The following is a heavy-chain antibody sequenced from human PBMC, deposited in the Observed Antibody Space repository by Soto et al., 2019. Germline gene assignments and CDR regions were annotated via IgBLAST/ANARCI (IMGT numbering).Heavy chain of an antibody. CDR2: ISYDGSNK. CDR3: ARDSSGWYYY. V-gene: IGHV3-30-3*01. J-gene: IGHJ4*02. CDR1: GFTFSSYA. D-gene: IGHD6-19*01. Sequence: QVQLVESGGGVVQPGRSLRLSCAGSGFTFSSYAMHWVRQAPGKGLEWVAVISYDGSNKYYADSVKGRFTISRDNSKNTLYLQMNSLRAEDTAVYYCARDSSGWYYYWGQGTLVTVSS.